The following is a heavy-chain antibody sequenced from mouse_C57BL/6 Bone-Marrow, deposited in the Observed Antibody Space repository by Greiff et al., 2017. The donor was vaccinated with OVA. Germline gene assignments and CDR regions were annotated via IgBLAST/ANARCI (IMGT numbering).Heavy chain of an antibody. CDR2: INPNNGGT. Sequence: EVQLQQSGPELVKPGASVKMSCKASGYTFTDYNMHWVKQSHGKSLEWIGYINPNNGGTSYNQKFKGKATLTVNKSSSTAYMELRSLTSEDSAVYYCARSRTYRPYWYFDVWGTGTTVTVSS. CDR1: GYTFTDYN. J-gene: IGHJ1*03. V-gene: IGHV1-22*01. D-gene: IGHD5-1*01. CDR3: ARSRTYRPYWYFDV.